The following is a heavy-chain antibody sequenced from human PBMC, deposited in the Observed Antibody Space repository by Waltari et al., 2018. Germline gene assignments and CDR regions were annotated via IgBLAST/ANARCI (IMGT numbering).Heavy chain of an antibody. J-gene: IGHJ4*02. Sequence: QVQLVQSGAEVKKPGSSVKVSCKASGGTFSSYAISWVRQAPGQGLEWMGGIIPILGTANYAQKSQGRVTMTTDESTSTAYMELSSLRSEDTAVYYCARPEVGATYNFDYWGQGTLVTVSS. D-gene: IGHD1-26*01. CDR3: ARPEVGATYNFDY. CDR2: IIPILGTA. V-gene: IGHV1-69*05. CDR1: GGTFSSYA.